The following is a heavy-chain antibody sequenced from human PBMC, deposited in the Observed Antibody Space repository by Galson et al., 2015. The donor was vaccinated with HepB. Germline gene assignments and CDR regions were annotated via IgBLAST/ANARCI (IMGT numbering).Heavy chain of an antibody. Sequence: SLRLSCAASGFTFSSYAMHWVRQAPGKGLEWVAVISYDGSNKYYADSVKGRFTISRDNSKNTLYLQMNSLRAEDTAVYYCASAEDTAADDAFDIWGQGTMVTVSS. V-gene: IGHV3-30-3*01. CDR3: ASAEDTAADDAFDI. J-gene: IGHJ3*02. CDR1: GFTFSSYA. D-gene: IGHD5-18*01. CDR2: ISYDGSNK.